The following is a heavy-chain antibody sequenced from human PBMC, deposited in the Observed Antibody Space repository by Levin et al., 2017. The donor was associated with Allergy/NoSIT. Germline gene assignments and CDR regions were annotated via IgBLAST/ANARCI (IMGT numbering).Heavy chain of an antibody. CDR3: ARRRQDDYGMDV. CDR2: IDWDDDK. J-gene: IGHJ6*02. V-gene: IGHV2-70*11. CDR1: GFSLSTSGMC. Sequence: TLSLTCTFSGFSLSTSGMCVSWIRQPPGKALEWLARIDWDDDKYYSTSLKTRLTISKDTSKNQVVLTMTNMDPVDTATYYCARRRQDDYGMDVWGQGTTVTVSS.